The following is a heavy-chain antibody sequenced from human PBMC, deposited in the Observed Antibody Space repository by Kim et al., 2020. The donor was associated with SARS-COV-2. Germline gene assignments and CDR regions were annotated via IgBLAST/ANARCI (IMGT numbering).Heavy chain of an antibody. J-gene: IGHJ2*01. CDR1: GCTFSDYP. Sequence: SVKVSCKASGCTFSDYPISWVRQAPGQGLEWMGGIINIFGTTNYAQKFQGRLTITADESSSTAYMELSSLTSEDTAVYFCASTLEGYTNAYYWYLDLWGRGTLVTVSS. CDR3: ASTLEGYTNAYYWYLDL. CDR2: IINIFGTT. D-gene: IGHD3-16*01. V-gene: IGHV1-69*13.